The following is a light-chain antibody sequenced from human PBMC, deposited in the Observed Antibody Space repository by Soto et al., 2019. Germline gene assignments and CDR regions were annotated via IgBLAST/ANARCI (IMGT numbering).Light chain of an antibody. CDR1: QSVSNN. CDR2: GAS. Sequence: EMVMTQSPATLSVSPGGRATFSFRAGQSVSNNLAWYQQKPGQAPRLLIYGASTRPTGIPARFSGSGSGTEFTLTISSLHSEDYAVYYCKQYNNWPPYTFGQGTKLEIK. V-gene: IGKV3-15*01. CDR3: KQYNNWPPYT. J-gene: IGKJ2*01.